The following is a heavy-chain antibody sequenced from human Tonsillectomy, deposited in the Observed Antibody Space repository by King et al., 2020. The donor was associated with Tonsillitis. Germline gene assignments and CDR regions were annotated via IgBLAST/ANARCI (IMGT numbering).Heavy chain of an antibody. CDR3: AKDYDPSLTLRPWDH. V-gene: IGHV3-23*04. D-gene: IGHD5-12*01. Sequence: VQLVESGGGLVQPGGSLRLSCAASGFTFSTYAMTWVRQAPGKGLEWVSTISNSVGYTYYTDSVKGGFTSSRDNSKNTLYLQMDSLRAEDTAVYYCAKDYDPSLTLRPWDHWGLGTLVTVSS. CDR2: ISNSVGYT. J-gene: IGHJ4*02. CDR1: GFTFSTYA.